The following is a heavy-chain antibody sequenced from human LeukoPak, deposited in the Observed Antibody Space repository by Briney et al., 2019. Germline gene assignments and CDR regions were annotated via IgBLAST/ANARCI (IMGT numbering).Heavy chain of an antibody. CDR1: GFTVSRNY. Sequence: GGSLRLSCAASGFTVSRNYMSWVRQAPGKGLEWVSVIYSGGSTYYADSVKGRFTISRDNSKNTLYLQLNNLRAEDTAMYYCARDMTTVTTGDYWGQGTLVTVSS. CDR2: IYSGGST. V-gene: IGHV3-66*01. D-gene: IGHD4-17*01. J-gene: IGHJ4*02. CDR3: ARDMTTVTTGDY.